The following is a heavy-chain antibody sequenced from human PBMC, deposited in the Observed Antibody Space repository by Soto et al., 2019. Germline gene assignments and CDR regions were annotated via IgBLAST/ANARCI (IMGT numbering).Heavy chain of an antibody. Sequence: QVQLQQWGAGLLKPSETLSLTCAVYGGSFSGYFWTWIRQAPGKGLEWIGKINHSGGTNYNSSLKSRVTISVDTSKNQFSLILSSVTAADTAVYYCARDRQYYHFWSGYQNEGPYGMDVWGQWTTVTVSS. CDR2: INHSGGT. V-gene: IGHV4-34*02. CDR1: GGSFSGYF. J-gene: IGHJ6*02. CDR3: ARDRQYYHFWSGYQNEGPYGMDV. D-gene: IGHD3-3*02.